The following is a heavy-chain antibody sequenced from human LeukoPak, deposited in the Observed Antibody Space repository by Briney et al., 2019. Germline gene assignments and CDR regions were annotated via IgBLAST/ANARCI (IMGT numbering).Heavy chain of an antibody. D-gene: IGHD2-2*02. CDR2: IWYDGSNK. Sequence: GGSLRLSCAASGFTFSSYGMHWVRQAPGKGLEWVAVIWYDGSNKYYADSVKGRFTISRDNSKNTLYLQMNSLRAGDTAVYYCAKRCSSTSCYIYYYYYGMDVWGQGTTVTVSS. CDR1: GFTFSSYG. CDR3: AKRCSSTSCYIYYYYYGMDV. J-gene: IGHJ6*02. V-gene: IGHV3-33*06.